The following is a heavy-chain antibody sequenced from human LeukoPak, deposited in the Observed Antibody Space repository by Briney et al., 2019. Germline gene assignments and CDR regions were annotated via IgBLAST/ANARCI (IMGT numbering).Heavy chain of an antibody. CDR3: ARAKNWNDLTFDY. CDR1: GGTFSSYA. Sequence: SVKVSCKASGGTFSSYAISWVGQAPGQGLGWMGGIIPIFGTANYAQKFQGRVTITADKSTSTAYMELSSLRSEDTAVYYCARAKNWNDLTFDYWGQGTLVTVSS. D-gene: IGHD1-1*01. J-gene: IGHJ4*02. V-gene: IGHV1-69*06. CDR2: IIPIFGTA.